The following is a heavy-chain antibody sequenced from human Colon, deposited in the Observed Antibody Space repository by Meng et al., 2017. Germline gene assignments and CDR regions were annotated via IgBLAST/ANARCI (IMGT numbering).Heavy chain of an antibody. J-gene: IGHJ4*02. D-gene: IGHD3-10*01. CDR1: GGSISSYY. CDR2: IYSNGST. Sequence: QWPLPESGHGLVKRSWTLSLSCTVSGGSISSYYWTWIRQPAGKGLEWIGRIYSNGSTNYNPSLKSRVTMSVDTSKNQVSLNLTSVTAADTAVYYCARDGSGSRPFDYWGQGTLVTVSS. CDR3: ARDGSGSRPFDY. V-gene: IGHV4-4*07.